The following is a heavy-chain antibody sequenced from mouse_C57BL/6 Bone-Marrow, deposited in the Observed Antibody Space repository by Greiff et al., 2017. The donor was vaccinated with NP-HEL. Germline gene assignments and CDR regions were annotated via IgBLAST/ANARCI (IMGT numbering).Heavy chain of an antibody. CDR2: IYPGDGDT. CDR3: ASVVATDY. Sequence: QVQLQQSGPELVKPGASVKISCKASGYAFSSSWMNWVKQRPGKGLEWIGRIYPGDGDTNYNGKFKGKATLTADKSSSTAYMQLSSLTSEDSAVYFCASVVATDYWGQGTTLTVSS. D-gene: IGHD1-1*01. V-gene: IGHV1-82*01. J-gene: IGHJ2*01. CDR1: GYAFSSSW.